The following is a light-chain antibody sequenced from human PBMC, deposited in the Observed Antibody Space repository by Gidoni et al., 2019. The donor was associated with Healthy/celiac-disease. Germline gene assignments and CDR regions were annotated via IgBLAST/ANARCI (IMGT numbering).Light chain of an antibody. J-gene: IGLJ2*01. V-gene: IGLV2-23*02. CDR2: EVS. CDR3: CSYAGSSTLV. Sequence: QSALTQPASVSGSTGQSITSACTGTSSDVGSYNLVSWYQQTPGKAPKLMIYEVSKRPSGVSNRFAGSKSGNTASLTISGLQAEDEADYYCCSYAGSSTLVFGGGTKLTVL. CDR1: SSDVGSYNL.